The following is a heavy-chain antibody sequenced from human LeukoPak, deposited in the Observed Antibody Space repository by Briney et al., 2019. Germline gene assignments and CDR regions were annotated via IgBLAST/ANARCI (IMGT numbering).Heavy chain of an antibody. CDR2: IYYSGST. Sequence: SETLSLTCSVSGVPISSRSYYWSWIRQPPGKGLEGIGYIYYSGSTNYNPSLKSRVTISVDTSKNQFSLKLSSVTAADTAVYYCARIASDYDILNVWGQGTLVTVSS. D-gene: IGHD3-9*01. J-gene: IGHJ4*02. V-gene: IGHV4-61*05. CDR3: ARIASDYDILNV. CDR1: GVPISSRSYY.